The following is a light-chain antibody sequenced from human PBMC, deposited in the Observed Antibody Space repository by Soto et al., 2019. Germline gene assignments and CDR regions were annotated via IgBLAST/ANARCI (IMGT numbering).Light chain of an antibody. CDR3: QQYNSAPLT. Sequence: IEIPDSRCSLSTSVGDRVAITSLASQGIRNDLGWYQQKPGKAPKLLIYAASSLQSGVPSRFSGSGSGTDFALTISSLQPDDFATYYCQQYNSAPLTFGGGTKVDI. CDR1: QGIRND. J-gene: IGKJ4*01. V-gene: IGKV1-6*01. CDR2: AAS.